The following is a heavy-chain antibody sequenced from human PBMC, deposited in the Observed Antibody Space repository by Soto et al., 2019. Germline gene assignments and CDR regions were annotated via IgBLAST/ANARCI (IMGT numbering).Heavy chain of an antibody. D-gene: IGHD5-18*01. CDR1: GFSLSTSGVG. J-gene: IGHJ4*02. CDR2: IYWDDDK. V-gene: IGHV2-5*02. Sequence: QITLKESGPTLVNPTQPLTLTCTFSGFSLSTSGVGVGWIRQPPGKALEWLALIYWDDDKRYSPSLKSRLTITKDTSKNQVVLTMTNMDPVDTATYYCAHRRRGYSYGDIDFDYWGQGTLVTVSS. CDR3: AHRRRGYSYGDIDFDY.